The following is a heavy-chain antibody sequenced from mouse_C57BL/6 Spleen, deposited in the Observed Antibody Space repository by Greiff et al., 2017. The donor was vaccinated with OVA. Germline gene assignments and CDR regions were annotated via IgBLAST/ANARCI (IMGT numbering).Heavy chain of an antibody. J-gene: IGHJ3*01. CDR1: GFNIKDDY. CDR2: IDPENGDT. Sequence: EVKLVESGAELVRPGASVKLSCTASGFNIKDDYMHWVKQRPEQGLEWIGWIDPENGDTEYASKFQGKATITADTSSNTAYLQLSSLTSEDTAVYYCTTLYGSWFAYWGQGTLVTVSA. D-gene: IGHD2-2*01. CDR3: TTLYGSWFAY. V-gene: IGHV14-4*01.